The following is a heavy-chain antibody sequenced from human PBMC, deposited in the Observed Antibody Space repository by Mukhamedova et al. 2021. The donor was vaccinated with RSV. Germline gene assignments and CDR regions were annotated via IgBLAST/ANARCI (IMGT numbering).Heavy chain of an antibody. D-gene: IGHD3-10*01. CDR3: ARDHHISNYGSASGDAFDF. Sequence: GRIFTNGNTDYNPSLKSRVTMSVDTSKNQFSLKLRSVTAADTAVYWCARDHHISNYGSASGDAFDFWGQGTMVTVSS. V-gene: IGHV4-4*07. CDR2: IFTNGNT. J-gene: IGHJ3*01.